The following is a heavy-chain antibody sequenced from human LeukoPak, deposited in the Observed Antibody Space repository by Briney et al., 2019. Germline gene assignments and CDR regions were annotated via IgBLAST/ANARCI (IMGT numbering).Heavy chain of an antibody. CDR1: GFIVSGDF. D-gene: IGHD1-26*01. CDR3: ARERGRGRDSPWFDY. V-gene: IGHV3-53*01. CDR2: IYSDGST. Sequence: GSLRLSCAASGFIVSGDFMSWVRQAPGKGLEWVPVIYSDGSTYYADSVKGRFTISRDNSKNTLDLQMTGLRAEDTAVYYCARERGRGRDSPWFDYWGQGTLVTVSS. J-gene: IGHJ4*02.